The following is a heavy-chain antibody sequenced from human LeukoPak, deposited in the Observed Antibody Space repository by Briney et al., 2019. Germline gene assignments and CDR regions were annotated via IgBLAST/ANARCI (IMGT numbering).Heavy chain of an antibody. Sequence: SETLSLTCTVSGGSISSGGYYWSWIRQPPGKGLEWIGYIYHSGSTYYNPSLKSRVTISVDRSKNQFSLKLSSVTAADTAVYYCARDPSPYCSSTSCYGWRGYWGQGTLVTVSS. V-gene: IGHV4-30-2*01. CDR2: IYHSGST. J-gene: IGHJ4*02. CDR3: ARDPSPYCSSTSCYGWRGY. D-gene: IGHD2-2*01. CDR1: GGSISSGGYY.